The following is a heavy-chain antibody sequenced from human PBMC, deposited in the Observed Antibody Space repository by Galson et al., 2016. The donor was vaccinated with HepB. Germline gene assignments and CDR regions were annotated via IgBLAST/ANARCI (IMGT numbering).Heavy chain of an antibody. CDR3: ARGRADYYGSGTIDTFDI. CDR2: IHHGGNN. V-gene: IGHV4-30-2*01. CDR1: GGSISSGGYS. D-gene: IGHD3-10*01. J-gene: IGHJ3*02. Sequence: TLSLTCAVSGGSISSGGYSWSWIRQPPGKGLEWIGYIHHGGNNYYNPSLKSRVTISVDRSKNQFSLKLSSGTAADTAIYYCARGRADYYGSGTIDTFDIWGQGTMFTVSS.